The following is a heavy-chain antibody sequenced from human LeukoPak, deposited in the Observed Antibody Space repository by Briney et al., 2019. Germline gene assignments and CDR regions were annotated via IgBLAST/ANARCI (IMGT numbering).Heavy chain of an antibody. CDR3: AKDNDYGDGNFDY. V-gene: IGHV3-30*18. D-gene: IGHD4-17*01. CDR1: GFTFSSYS. J-gene: IGHJ4*02. Sequence: GGSLRLSCAASGFTFSSYSMNWVHQAPGKGLEWVAVISYDGSNKYYADSVKGRFTISRDNSKNTLYLQMNSLRAEDTAVYYCAKDNDYGDGNFDYWGQGTLVTVSS. CDR2: ISYDGSNK.